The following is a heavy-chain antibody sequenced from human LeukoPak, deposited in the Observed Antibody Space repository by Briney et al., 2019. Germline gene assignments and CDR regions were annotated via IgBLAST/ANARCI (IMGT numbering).Heavy chain of an antibody. D-gene: IGHD3-10*01. Sequence: ASVKVSFKASGYTFTSYGISWVRQAPGQRLEYMGWISTYNGNTNYAQKLQGRVTMTTDTSTNTAYMELRSLRSDDTAVYYCAARSGSYPYYFDYWGQGTLVTVSS. J-gene: IGHJ4*02. CDR2: ISTYNGNT. CDR1: GYTFTSYG. V-gene: IGHV1-18*01. CDR3: AARSGSYPYYFDY.